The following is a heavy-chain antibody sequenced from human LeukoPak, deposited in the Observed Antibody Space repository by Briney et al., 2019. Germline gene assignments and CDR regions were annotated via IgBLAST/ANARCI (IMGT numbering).Heavy chain of an antibody. CDR1: GFTFSTYG. Sequence: GGSLRLSCEASGFTFSTYGMHWVRQAPGKGLEWVTFIRYDGRNIYYADSVKGRFTISRDNAKNSLYLQMNSLRAEDTAVYYCARETHGGAAPSSYWGQGTLVTVSS. CDR2: IRYDGRNI. J-gene: IGHJ4*02. D-gene: IGHD6-6*01. CDR3: ARETHGGAAPSSY. V-gene: IGHV3-30*02.